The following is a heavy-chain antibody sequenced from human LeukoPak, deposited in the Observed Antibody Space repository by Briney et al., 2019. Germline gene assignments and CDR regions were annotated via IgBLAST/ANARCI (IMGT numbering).Heavy chain of an antibody. V-gene: IGHV3-21*01. D-gene: IGHD3-9*01. J-gene: IGHJ4*02. CDR2: ISSSSSYI. CDR3: ARDVDSSYYDIFTGYYNVHYFDY. Sequence: PGGTLRHSCAASGFTYSSYSMNWVRQAPGKGLEWVSSISSSSSYIYYADSVKGRFTISRDNAKNSLYLQMNSLRAEDTAVYYCARDVDSSYYDIFTGYYNVHYFDYWGQGTLVTVFS. CDR1: GFTYSSYS.